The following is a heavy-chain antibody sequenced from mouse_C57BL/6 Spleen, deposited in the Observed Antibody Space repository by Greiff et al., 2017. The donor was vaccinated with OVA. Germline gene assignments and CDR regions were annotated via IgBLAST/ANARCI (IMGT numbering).Heavy chain of an antibody. CDR2: IDPSDSYT. V-gene: IGHV1-69*01. D-gene: IGHD3-3*01. J-gene: IGHJ2*01. CDR3: ARLGDEGY. Sequence: QVQLQQPGAELVMPGASVKLSCKASGYTFTSYWMHWVKQRPGQGLEWIGEIDPSDSYTNYNQKFQGKSTLTVDKSSSTAYMQLSSLTSEDSAVYYCARLGDEGYWGQGTTLTVSS. CDR1: GYTFTSYW.